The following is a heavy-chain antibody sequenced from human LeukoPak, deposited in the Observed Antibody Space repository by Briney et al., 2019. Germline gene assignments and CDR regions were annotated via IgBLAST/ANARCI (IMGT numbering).Heavy chain of an antibody. V-gene: IGHV3-21*01. J-gene: IGHJ5*02. CDR2: ISSSSSYI. Sequence: PGGSLRLSCAASGFTFSSYSMNWVRQAPGKGLEWVSSISSSSSYIYYADSVKGRFTISRDNAKNSLYLQMNSLRAEDTAVYYCARGSGSYFEGDEWSDPWGQGTLVTVSS. CDR3: ARGSGSYFEGDEWSDP. D-gene: IGHD1-26*01. CDR1: GFTFSSYS.